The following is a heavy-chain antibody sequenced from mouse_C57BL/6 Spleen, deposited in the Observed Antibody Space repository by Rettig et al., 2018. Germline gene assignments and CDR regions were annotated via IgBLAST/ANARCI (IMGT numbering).Heavy chain of an antibody. Sequence: QRPGQGLEWIGDIYPGSGSTNYNEKFKSKATLTVDTSSSTAYMQLSSLTSEDSAVYYCARGDYDYDEDYAMDYWGQGTSVTVSS. D-gene: IGHD2-4*01. CDR2: IYPGSGST. V-gene: IGHV1-55*01. J-gene: IGHJ4*01. CDR3: ARGDYDYDEDYAMDY.